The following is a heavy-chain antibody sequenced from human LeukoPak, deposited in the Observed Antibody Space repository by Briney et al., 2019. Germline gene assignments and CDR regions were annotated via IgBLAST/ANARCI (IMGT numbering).Heavy chain of an antibody. D-gene: IGHD6-13*01. J-gene: IGHJ4*02. CDR3: ARRVFSYLDY. CDR1: GGSISSSNW. Sequence: PSGTLSLTCAVSGGSISSSNWWSWIRQPPGKGLEWIGYIYYSGSTYYNPSLKSRVTISVDTSKNQFSLKLSSVTAADTAVYYCARRVFSYLDYWGQGTLVTVSS. CDR2: IYYSGST. V-gene: IGHV4-30-4*01.